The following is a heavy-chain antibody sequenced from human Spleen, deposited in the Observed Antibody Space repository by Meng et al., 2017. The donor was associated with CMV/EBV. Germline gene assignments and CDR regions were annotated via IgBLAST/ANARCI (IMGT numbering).Heavy chain of an antibody. V-gene: IGHV1-8*01. Sequence: ASVKVSCKASGYSFTRYDINWVRQAPGQGLEWMGWMNPNNGDTGYAQKLQGRVTMTRDTSISTVYMELNSLRSEDTAVYYCARVEGPAGAMLKYFYYYGMEVWGQGTTVTVSS. CDR3: ARVEGPAGAMLKYFYYYGMEV. D-gene: IGHD6-13*01. CDR1: GYSFTRYD. CDR2: MNPNNGDT. J-gene: IGHJ6*02.